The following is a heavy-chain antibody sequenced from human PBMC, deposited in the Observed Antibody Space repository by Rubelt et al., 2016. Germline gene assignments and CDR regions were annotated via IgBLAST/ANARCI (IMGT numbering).Heavy chain of an antibody. J-gene: IGHJ4*02. D-gene: IGHD1-1*01. V-gene: IGHV3-30*07. CDR3: ARERVQLERPAYFDY. Sequence: GRFTISRDNSKNTLYLQMNSLRAEDTAVYYCARERVQLERPAYFDYWGQGTLVTVSS.